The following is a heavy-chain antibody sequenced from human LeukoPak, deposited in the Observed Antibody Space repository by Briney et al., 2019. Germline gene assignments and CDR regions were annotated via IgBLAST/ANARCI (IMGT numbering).Heavy chain of an antibody. CDR3: ARITIFGVVTDDAFDV. D-gene: IGHD3-3*01. Sequence: PSETLSLTCTVSGGSISSSSYYWGWIRQPPGKGLEWIGSIYYSGSTYYNPSLKSRVTLSVDTSKNQFSLKLSSVTAADTAVYYCARITIFGVVTDDAFDVWGQGTMVTVSS. CDR2: IYYSGST. J-gene: IGHJ3*01. V-gene: IGHV4-39*07. CDR1: GGSISSSSYY.